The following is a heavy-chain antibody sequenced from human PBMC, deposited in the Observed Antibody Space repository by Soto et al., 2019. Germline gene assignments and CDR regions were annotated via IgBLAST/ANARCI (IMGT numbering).Heavy chain of an antibody. V-gene: IGHV5-51*01. J-gene: IGHJ6*02. CDR2: IYPADSDT. CDR3: GKDLCYCSGGSCYSGYYNGMDV. D-gene: IGHD2-15*01. CDR1: GYIFTTYW. Sequence: GESLKISCKGSGYIFTTYWIGWVRQMSGKGLEWMGIIYPADSDTRYSPSLQGQVTISADKSISTAYLQWSSLKASDTAMYYCGKDLCYCSGGSCYSGYYNGMDVWGQGTTVTVSS.